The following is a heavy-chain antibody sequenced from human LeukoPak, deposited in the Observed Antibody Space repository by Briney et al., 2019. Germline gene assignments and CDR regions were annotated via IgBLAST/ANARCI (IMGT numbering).Heavy chain of an antibody. CDR3: ARSPTYYDILTGPIAYYYYGMDV. J-gene: IGHJ6*02. D-gene: IGHD3-9*01. CDR2: IYSGGST. Sequence: AGGSLRLSCAASGFTFRSYWMSWVRQAPGKGLEWVSVIYSGGSTYYADSVKGRFTISRDNSKNTLYLQMNSLRAEDTAVYYCARSPTYYDILTGPIAYYYYGMDVWGQGTTVTVSS. V-gene: IGHV3-66*01. CDR1: GFTFRSYW.